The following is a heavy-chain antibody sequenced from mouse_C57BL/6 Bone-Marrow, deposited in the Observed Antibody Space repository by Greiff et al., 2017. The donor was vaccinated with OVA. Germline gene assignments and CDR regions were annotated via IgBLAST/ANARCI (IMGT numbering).Heavy chain of an antibody. V-gene: IGHV5-4*01. Sequence: EVQRVESGGGLVKPGGSLKLSCAASGFTFSSYAMSWVRQTPETRLEWVATISDGGSYTYYPDNVKGRFTISRDNAKNNLYLQMSHLKSEDTAMYYCAREGSSSYGAMDYWGQGTSVTVSS. D-gene: IGHD1-1*01. CDR2: ISDGGSYT. CDR3: AREGSSSYGAMDY. CDR1: GFTFSSYA. J-gene: IGHJ4*01.